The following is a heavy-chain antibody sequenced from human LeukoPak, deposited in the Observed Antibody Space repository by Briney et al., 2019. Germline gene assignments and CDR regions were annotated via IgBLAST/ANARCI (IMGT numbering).Heavy chain of an antibody. J-gene: IGHJ6*02. CDR3: ARRWLGDPYGMDV. Sequence: PGGSLRLSCAASGFIFSNYAMTWVRQAPGKGLEWVSILGGLSESVYYPDSVKGRFTASRDSSKDTLYLEINSLRGEDTATYYCARRWLGDPYGMDVWGQGTTVTVSS. CDR2: LGGLSESV. CDR1: GFIFSNYA. V-gene: IGHV3-23*01. D-gene: IGHD3-10*01.